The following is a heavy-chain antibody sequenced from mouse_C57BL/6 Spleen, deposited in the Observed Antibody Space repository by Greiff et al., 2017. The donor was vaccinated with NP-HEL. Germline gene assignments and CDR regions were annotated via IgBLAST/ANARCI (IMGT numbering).Heavy chain of an antibody. CDR2: IDPSDSET. V-gene: IGHV1-52*01. CDR3: ARNLDYGSSPYFDY. Sequence: VKLQQPGAELVRPGSSVKLSCKASGYTFTSYWMHWVKQRPIQGLEWIGNIDPSDSETHYNQKFKDKATLTVDKSSSTAYMQLSSLTSEDSAVYYCARNLDYGSSPYFDYWGQGTTLTVSS. CDR1: GYTFTSYW. D-gene: IGHD1-1*01. J-gene: IGHJ2*01.